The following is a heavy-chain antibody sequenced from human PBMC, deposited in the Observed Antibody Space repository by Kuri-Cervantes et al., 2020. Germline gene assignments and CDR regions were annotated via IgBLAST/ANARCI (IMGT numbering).Heavy chain of an antibody. Sequence: GGSLRLSCAASGFTFSSYAMHWVRQAPGKGLEWVAVISYDGSNKYYADSVKGRFTISRDNSKNTLYLQMNSLRAEDTAVYYCARRLGGSGLFDPWGQGTLVTVSS. CDR3: ARRLGGSGLFDP. D-gene: IGHD2-15*01. CDR1: GFTFSSYA. V-gene: IGHV3-30-3*01. J-gene: IGHJ5*02. CDR2: ISYDGSNK.